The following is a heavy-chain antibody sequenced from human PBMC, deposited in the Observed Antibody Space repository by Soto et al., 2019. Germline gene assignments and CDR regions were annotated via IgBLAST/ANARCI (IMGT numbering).Heavy chain of an antibody. CDR1: GGSISGYF. CDR2: IYYDGGT. V-gene: IGHV4-59*01. D-gene: IGHD6-19*01. Sequence: QVQLQESGPGLVKPSEALSLTCTVAGGSISGYFWSWIRQPPGGGLEWIGYIYYDGGTTYNPSLKSRVTISVATSRNLFSLSLTSVTAADTAVYYCARGQAEAGTGFFVRGGNFDHWGPGTLVTVSS. J-gene: IGHJ4*02. CDR3: ARGQAEAGTGFFVRGGNFDH.